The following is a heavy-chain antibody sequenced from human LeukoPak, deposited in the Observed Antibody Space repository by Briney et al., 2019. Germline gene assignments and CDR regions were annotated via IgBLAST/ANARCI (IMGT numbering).Heavy chain of an antibody. CDR2: IYYSGST. Sequence: PSETLSLTCAVSGGSISSSSYYWGWIRQPPGKGLEWIGSIYYSGSTYYNPSLKSRVTMSVDTSKNQFSLKLTSVTAADTAVYYCARGALGVREYFQHWGQGSLISVSS. CDR1: GGSISSSSYY. D-gene: IGHD2-8*01. V-gene: IGHV4-39*07. J-gene: IGHJ1*01. CDR3: ARGALGVREYFQH.